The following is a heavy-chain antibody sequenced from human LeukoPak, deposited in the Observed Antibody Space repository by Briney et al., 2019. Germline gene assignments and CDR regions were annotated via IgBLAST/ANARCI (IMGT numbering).Heavy chain of an antibody. Sequence: GGSLRLSXAASGFTVSSNYMSWVRQAPGKGLAWVSVIYSGGSTYNADSVKGRFTISRDNSKNTLYLQMNSLRAEDTAVYYCARDMTKLGYFDYWGQGTLVTVSS. V-gene: IGHV3-66*02. D-gene: IGHD7-27*01. CDR3: ARDMTKLGYFDY. CDR2: IYSGGST. J-gene: IGHJ4*02. CDR1: GFTVSSNY.